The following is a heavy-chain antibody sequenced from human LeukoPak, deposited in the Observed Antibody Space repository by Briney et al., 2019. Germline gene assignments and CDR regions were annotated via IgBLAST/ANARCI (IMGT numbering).Heavy chain of an antibody. J-gene: IGHJ5*02. CDR1: GFTFSSYA. V-gene: IGHV3-30*04. CDR3: ASVPGIAAAGTGNWFDP. D-gene: IGHD6-13*01. Sequence: GSLRLSCAASGFTFSSYAMHWVRQAPGKGLEWVAVISYDGSNKYYAYSVKGRFTISRDNSKNTLYLQMNSLRAEDTAVYYCASVPGIAAAGTGNWFDPWGQGTLVTVSS. CDR2: ISYDGSNK.